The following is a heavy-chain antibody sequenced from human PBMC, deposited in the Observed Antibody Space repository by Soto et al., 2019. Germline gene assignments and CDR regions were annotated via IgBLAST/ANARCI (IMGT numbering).Heavy chain of an antibody. J-gene: IGHJ5*02. CDR1: GGSLSGYY. CDR2: INHSGST. Sequence: SETLSLTCAVYGGSLSGYYWSWIRQPPGKGLEWIGEINHSGSTNYNPSLKSRVTISVDTSKNQFSLKLSSVTAADTAVYYCASITIFGVVTTIDPWGQGTLVTVSS. D-gene: IGHD3-3*01. V-gene: IGHV4-34*01. CDR3: ASITIFGVVTTIDP.